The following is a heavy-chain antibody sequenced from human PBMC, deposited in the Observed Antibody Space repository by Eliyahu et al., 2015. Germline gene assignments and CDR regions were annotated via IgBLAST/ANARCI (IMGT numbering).Heavy chain of an antibody. Sequence: GNGVGXVXPIGPAGDSYDPXXVRGRFTISRENAKNSLYLQMXSLRAGDTAVYYCARGVISYSSDWRXPTDYWGQGTLVTVSS. CDR3: ARGVISYSSDWRXPTDY. V-gene: IGHV3-13*01. D-gene: IGHD6-19*01. CDR2: IGPAGDS. J-gene: IGHJ4*02.